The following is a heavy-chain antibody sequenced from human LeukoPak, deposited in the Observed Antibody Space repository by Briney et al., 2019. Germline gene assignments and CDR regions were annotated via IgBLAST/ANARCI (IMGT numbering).Heavy chain of an antibody. CDR3: ARDYLTYSSSWYDY. CDR2: ISSSSYI. J-gene: IGHJ4*02. V-gene: IGHV3-21*01. CDR1: GFTFSSYS. Sequence: GGSLRLSCAASGFTFSSYSMNWVRQAPGKGLEWVSSISSSSYIYYADSVKGRFTISRDNAKNSLYLQMNSLRAEDTVVYYCARDYLTYSSSWYDYWGQGTLVTVSS. D-gene: IGHD6-13*01.